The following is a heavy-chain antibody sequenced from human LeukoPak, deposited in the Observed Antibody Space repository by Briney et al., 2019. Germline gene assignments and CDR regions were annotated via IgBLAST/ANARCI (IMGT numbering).Heavy chain of an antibody. CDR1: GYIFTGDY. V-gene: IGHV1-2*02. CDR2: INPNSGGT. D-gene: IGHD3-22*01. J-gene: IGHJ4*02. CDR3: ARDPDYYDSSGYYY. Sequence: EASVKVSCKASGYIFTGDYMHWVRQAPGQGLEWMGWINPNSGGTNYAQKFQGRVTMTRDTSISTAYMELSRLRSDDTAVYYCARDPDYYDSSGYYYWGQGTLVTVSS.